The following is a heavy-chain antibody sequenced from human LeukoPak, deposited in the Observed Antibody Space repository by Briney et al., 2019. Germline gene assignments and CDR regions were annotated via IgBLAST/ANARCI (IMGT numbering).Heavy chain of an antibody. D-gene: IGHD3-22*01. J-gene: IGHJ4*02. CDR2: ISAYNDNT. CDR1: GYTFTSYG. CDR3: ARDRAYYDSSGYSYPFADFRGLDY. V-gene: IGHV1-18*01. Sequence: AAVKVSCKASGYTFTSYGISWVRQAPGQGLEGMGWISAYNDNTNYAQKLQGRVTMTTDTSTSTAYMELRSLRSDDTAVYYCARDRAYYDSSGYSYPFADFRGLDYWGQGTLVTVSS.